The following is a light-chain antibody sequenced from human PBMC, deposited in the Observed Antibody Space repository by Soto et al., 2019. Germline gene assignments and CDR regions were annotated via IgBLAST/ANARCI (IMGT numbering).Light chain of an antibody. CDR3: AAWDDSLNGVV. Sequence: QSVLTQPPSASGTPGQRVTISCSGSSSNIGSNSVNWYQQLPGTDPKLLMYSSNQRPSGVPDRFSGSKSGTSASLAISGRQSEDEADYYCAAWDDSLNGVVFGGGTKLTVL. CDR1: SSNIGSNS. J-gene: IGLJ2*01. CDR2: SSN. V-gene: IGLV1-44*01.